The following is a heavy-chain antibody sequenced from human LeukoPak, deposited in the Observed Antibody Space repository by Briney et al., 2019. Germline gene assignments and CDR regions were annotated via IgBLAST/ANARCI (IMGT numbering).Heavy chain of an antibody. Sequence: SETLSLTCAVYGGSLSGYYWSWIRQPPGKGLEWIGEINHIGSTNYYPSLMSRVTTIVDTYTNKLSLQLSSMTAADTAVYYCARQWLVSPLFDYWGQGTVVSVSS. J-gene: IGHJ4*02. D-gene: IGHD6-19*01. V-gene: IGHV4-34*01. CDR1: GGSLSGYY. CDR2: INHIGST. CDR3: ARQWLVSPLFDY.